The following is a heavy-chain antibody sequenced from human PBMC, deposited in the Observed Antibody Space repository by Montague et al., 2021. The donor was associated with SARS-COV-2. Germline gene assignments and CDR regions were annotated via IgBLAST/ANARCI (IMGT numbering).Heavy chain of an antibody. CDR2: IYSGGST. D-gene: IGHD3-9*01. J-gene: IGHJ6*02. CDR3: ARDRHWTNTYYDILTGYQYYYSGMDV. Sequence: SLRLSCAASGFTVSSNYMSWVRQAPGKGLEWVSVIYSGGSTYYADSVKGRFTISRDNSKNTLYLQMNSLRAEDTAVYYCARDRHWTNTYYDILTGYQYYYSGMDVWGQGTTVTVSS. CDR1: GFTVSSNY. V-gene: IGHV3-66*01.